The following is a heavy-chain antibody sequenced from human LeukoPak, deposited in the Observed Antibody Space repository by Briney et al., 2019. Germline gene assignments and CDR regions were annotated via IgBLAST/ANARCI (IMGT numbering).Heavy chain of an antibody. D-gene: IGHD6-6*01. CDR3: ARRIAGRLINDAFDI. J-gene: IGHJ3*02. CDR1: GYTFTGHY. Sequence: ASVKVSCKASGYTFTGHYMHWVRQAPGQGLEWMGWINPYSGGTHYALIFQDRVTMTRDTSISTAYMELSRLRSDDTAVYYCARRIAGRLINDAFDIWGQGTMVTVSS. V-gene: IGHV1-2*02. CDR2: INPYSGGT.